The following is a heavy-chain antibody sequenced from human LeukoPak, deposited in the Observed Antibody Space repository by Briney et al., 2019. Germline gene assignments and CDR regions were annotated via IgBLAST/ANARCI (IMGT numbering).Heavy chain of an antibody. CDR2: IDYSGST. D-gene: IGHD1-26*01. CDR3: AREGGTYPNWFYP. V-gene: IGHV4-39*07. CDR1: GDSSTNSLYY. Sequence: SGTLSLTCTVSGDSSTNSLYYWGWVRQPPGKGLEWIGTIDYSGSTHYNPSLRSRAAMSVGTSKNQFSLKLGSVTAADTAVYYCAREGGTYPNWFYPWGQGALVTVSS. J-gene: IGHJ5*02.